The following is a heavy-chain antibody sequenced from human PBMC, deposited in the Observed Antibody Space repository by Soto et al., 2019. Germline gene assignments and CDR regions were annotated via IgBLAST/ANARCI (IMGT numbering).Heavy chain of an antibody. CDR2: ITWNSVST. Sequence: QLVESGGGLVQPGGSLRLSCVASGFSFDDFAMHWVRQAPGKGLEWISGITWNSVSTDYANSVKGRFTVSRDNAKNSLYLQMSSLTTEDTALYFCAKERARFLDAWGQGTLVTVSS. J-gene: IGHJ5*02. V-gene: IGHV3-9*01. D-gene: IGHD3-3*01. CDR1: GFSFDDFA. CDR3: AKERARFLDA.